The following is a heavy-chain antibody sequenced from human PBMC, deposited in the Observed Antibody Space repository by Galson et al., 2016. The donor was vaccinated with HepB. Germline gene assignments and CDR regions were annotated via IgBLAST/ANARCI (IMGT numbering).Heavy chain of an antibody. CDR2: AYYRSRWYR. CDR3: ARGARHYDVLRPHGLDV. D-gene: IGHD3-9*01. V-gene: IGHV6-1*01. J-gene: IGHJ6*02. CDR1: GDSVSSNTAA. Sequence: CAISGDSVSSNTAAWNWIRQSPSRGLEWLGRAYYRSRWYRDYAESLKGRIDISPDTSKNHFSLQLNSVTPEDTSVYFCARGARHYDVLRPHGLDVWGRGTTVTVS.